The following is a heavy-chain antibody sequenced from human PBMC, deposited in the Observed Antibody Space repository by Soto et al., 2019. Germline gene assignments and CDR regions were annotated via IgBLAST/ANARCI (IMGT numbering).Heavy chain of an antibody. CDR2: INTATGNR. V-gene: IGHV1-3*04. CDR1: GYTFTNNA. Sequence: ASVKVSCKASGYTFTNNAMHWVRQAPAQRLEWMGWINTATGNRKYSRKFLGRISLTRDTSATTVYVELSRLTSTDTAVYYCARDILFENWFAPWGQGTLVTVSS. J-gene: IGHJ5*02. CDR3: ARDILFENWFAP.